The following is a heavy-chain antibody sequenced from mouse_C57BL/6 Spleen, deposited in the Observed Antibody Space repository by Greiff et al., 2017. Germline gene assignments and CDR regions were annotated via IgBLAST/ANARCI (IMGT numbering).Heavy chain of an antibody. Sequence: VQLQQPGAELVRPGSSVKLSCKASGYTFTSYWMHWVKQRPIQGLEWIGNIDPSDSETHYNQKFKDKATLTVDKSSSTAYMQLSSLTSEDSAVYDCARPNYGSSYDAMDYWGQGTSVTVSS. CDR1: GYTFTSYW. CDR3: ARPNYGSSYDAMDY. V-gene: IGHV1-52*01. J-gene: IGHJ4*01. CDR2: IDPSDSET. D-gene: IGHD1-1*01.